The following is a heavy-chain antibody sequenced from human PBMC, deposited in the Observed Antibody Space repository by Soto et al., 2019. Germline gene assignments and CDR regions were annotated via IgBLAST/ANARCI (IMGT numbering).Heavy chain of an antibody. CDR2: IRGSGDRT. J-gene: IGHJ6*02. V-gene: IGHV3-23*01. CDR3: AKQQGPGTPYYYAMDV. CDR1: GFTFSRYA. Sequence: GGSLRLSCAASGFTFSRYAMSWVRQAPGKGLEWVSVIRGSGDRTYYADSVKGRFTISRDNSKNTLYMQMNTLRAEDTAVYYCAKQQGPGTPYYYAMDVWGQGTAVTVSS. D-gene: IGHD1-1*01.